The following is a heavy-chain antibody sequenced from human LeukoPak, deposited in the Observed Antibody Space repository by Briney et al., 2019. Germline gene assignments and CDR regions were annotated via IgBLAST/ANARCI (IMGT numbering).Heavy chain of an antibody. J-gene: IGHJ3*02. Sequence: ASVKVSCKASGYTFTSYGISWVRQAPGQGLEWMGWISAYNGNTNYAQKLQGRVTMTTDTSTSTAYMELRSLRSDDTAVYYCARIREPRSDDDAFDIWGQGTMVTVSS. CDR3: ARIREPRSDDDAFDI. V-gene: IGHV1-18*01. CDR2: ISAYNGNT. CDR1: GYTFTSYG. D-gene: IGHD1-26*01.